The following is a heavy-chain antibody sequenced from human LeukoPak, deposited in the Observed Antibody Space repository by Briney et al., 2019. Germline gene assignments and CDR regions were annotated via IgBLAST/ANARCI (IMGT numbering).Heavy chain of an antibody. CDR3: ARGCYDSSGYYYFDY. V-gene: IGHV4-34*01. CDR2: INHSGST. D-gene: IGHD3-22*01. CDR1: GGSFSGYY. J-gene: IGHJ4*02. Sequence: SETLSLTCAVYGGSFSGYYWSWIRQPPGKGLEWIGEINHSGSTNYNPSLKSRVTISVDTSKNQFSLKLSSVTAADTAVDYCARGCYDSSGYYYFDYWGQGTLVTVSS.